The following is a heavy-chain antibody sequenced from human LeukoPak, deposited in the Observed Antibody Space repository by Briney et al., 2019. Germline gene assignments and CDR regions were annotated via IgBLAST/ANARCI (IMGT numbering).Heavy chain of an antibody. Sequence: GASVKVSCKVSGYTLTELSMHWVRQAPGKGLEGMGGFDPEDGETIYAQKFQGRVTMTEDTSTDTAYMELSSLRSEDTAVYYCATVRLRGSSWYVFDYWGQGTLVTVSS. J-gene: IGHJ4*02. CDR1: GYTLTELS. V-gene: IGHV1-24*01. CDR3: ATVRLRGSSWYVFDY. D-gene: IGHD6-13*01. CDR2: FDPEDGET.